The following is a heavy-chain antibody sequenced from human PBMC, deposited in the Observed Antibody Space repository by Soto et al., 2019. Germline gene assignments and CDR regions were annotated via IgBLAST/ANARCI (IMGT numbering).Heavy chain of an antibody. CDR3: ARDRKVVVVPAAIRLDYYYYYGMDV. J-gene: IGHJ6*02. D-gene: IGHD2-2*02. CDR1: GGTFSSYA. Sequence: SVKVSCKASGGTFSSYAISWVRQAPGQGLEWMGGIIPIFGTANYAQKFQGRVTITADESTSTAYMELSSLRSEDTAVYYCARDRKVVVVPAAIRLDYYYYYGMDVWGQGTTVTVSS. V-gene: IGHV1-69*13. CDR2: IIPIFGTA.